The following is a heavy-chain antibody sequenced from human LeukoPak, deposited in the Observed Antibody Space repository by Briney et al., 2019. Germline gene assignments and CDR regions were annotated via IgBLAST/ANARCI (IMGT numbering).Heavy chain of an antibody. Sequence: GVSLTLSCAASGFTFNNYAMSWVRPAPGKGREWVSAIRASGGTTYYADSVKGRFTISRDNSENTLFLQMNSLRAEDTAVYYCAKEPREYCSSTSCPNWFDSWGQGTLVTVSS. V-gene: IGHV3-23*01. CDR3: AKEPREYCSSTSCPNWFDS. D-gene: IGHD2-2*01. J-gene: IGHJ5*01. CDR2: IRASGGTT. CDR1: GFTFNNYA.